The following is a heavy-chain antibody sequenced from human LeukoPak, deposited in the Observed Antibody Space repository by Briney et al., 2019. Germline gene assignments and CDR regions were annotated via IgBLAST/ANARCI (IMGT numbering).Heavy chain of an antibody. D-gene: IGHD3-10*01. CDR3: ARASGHTMVRGVFMGDFDY. CDR2: IRYDGSNK. CDR1: GFTFSSYG. J-gene: IGHJ4*02. V-gene: IGHV3-30*02. Sequence: GGSLRLSCAASGFTFSSYGMHWVRQAPGKGLEWVAFIRYDGSNKYYTDSVKGRFTISRDNFKNTLSLQMNSLRAEDTAVYYCARASGHTMVRGVFMGDFDYWGQGTLVTVSS.